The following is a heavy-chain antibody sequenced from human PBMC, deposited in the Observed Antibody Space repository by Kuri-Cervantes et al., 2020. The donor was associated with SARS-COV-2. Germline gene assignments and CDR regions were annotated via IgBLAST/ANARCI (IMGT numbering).Heavy chain of an antibody. CDR1: GFTFSSYS. CDR3: ASSYYYDSSGYIFDY. D-gene: IGHD3-22*01. V-gene: IGHV3-21*01. CDR2: ISSSSSYI. J-gene: IGHJ4*02. Sequence: GESLKISCAAPGFTFSSYSMNWVRQAPGKGLEWGSSISSSSSYIYYTDSVKGRFTISRDNAKNSLYLQMDSLRAEDTAVYYCASSYYYDSSGYIFDYWGQGTLVTVSS.